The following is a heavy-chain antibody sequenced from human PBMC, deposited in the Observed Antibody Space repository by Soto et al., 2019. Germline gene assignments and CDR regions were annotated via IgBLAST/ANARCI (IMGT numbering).Heavy chain of an antibody. J-gene: IGHJ4*02. CDR3: ARVGSSGWSPDY. Sequence: SETLSLTCTVSGGSISGHYWIWIRQSPGKRLGWIGYIFYSGSTNYNPSLKSRVTLSVDTSKNQFSLRLSSVTAADTAVYYCARVGSSGWSPDYWGQGTLVTVSS. V-gene: IGHV4-59*11. CDR1: GGSISGHY. CDR2: IFYSGST. D-gene: IGHD6-19*01.